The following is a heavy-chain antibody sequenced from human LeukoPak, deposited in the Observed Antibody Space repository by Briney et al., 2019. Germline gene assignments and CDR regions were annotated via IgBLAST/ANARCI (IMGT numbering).Heavy chain of an antibody. CDR2: ISDSGGTV. CDR3: AKKLSGSYKGFDY. D-gene: IGHD1-26*01. V-gene: IGHV3-23*01. Sequence: GGSLRPSCAASGFTFSSYAMSWVRQAPGKGLEWVSGISDSGGTVYYADSVKGRFTISRDNSKNSLYLQMNSLRAEDTAVYYCAKKLSGSYKGFDYWGQGTLVTVSS. CDR1: GFTFSSYA. J-gene: IGHJ4*02.